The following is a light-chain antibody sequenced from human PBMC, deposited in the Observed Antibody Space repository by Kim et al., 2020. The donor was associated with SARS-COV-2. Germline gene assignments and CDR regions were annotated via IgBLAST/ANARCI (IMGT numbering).Light chain of an antibody. V-gene: IGLV3-1*01. CDR2: QDN. Sequence: VSTGQTARITCSGDKLGEKYTCWYQHKSGQSPVVVIYQDNKRPSGMTERFSGSSSGNTATLTISGTQPMDEADYYCQTWDSTTVIFGGGTQLTVL. CDR1: KLGEKY. J-gene: IGLJ2*01. CDR3: QTWDSTTVI.